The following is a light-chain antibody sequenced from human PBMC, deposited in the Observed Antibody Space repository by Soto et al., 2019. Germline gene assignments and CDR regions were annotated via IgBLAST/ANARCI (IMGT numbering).Light chain of an antibody. V-gene: IGKV3-15*01. CDR3: QQYNNSLGT. Sequence: EIVMTQSPATLSVSPGERATISCRASQSVSSNFAWYQQKPGQAPRLLIYEASTRATGIPARFSGSGSGTEFTLTISSLQSEDFAVYYCQQYNNSLGTFGQGTKLEIK. CDR2: EAS. CDR1: QSVSSN. J-gene: IGKJ2*01.